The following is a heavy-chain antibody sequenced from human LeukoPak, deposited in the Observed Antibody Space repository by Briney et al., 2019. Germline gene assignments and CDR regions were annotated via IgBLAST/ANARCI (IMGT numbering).Heavy chain of an antibody. Sequence: GASVKVSCKASGYTFTSYGISWVRQAPGQGLEWMGWISAYNGNTNYAQKLQGRVTMTTDTSTSIAYMELRSLRSDDTAVYYCARDHGVVVPAAYMDVWGKGTTVTVSS. D-gene: IGHD2-2*01. J-gene: IGHJ6*03. CDR1: GYTFTSYG. CDR2: ISAYNGNT. CDR3: ARDHGVVVPAAYMDV. V-gene: IGHV1-18*01.